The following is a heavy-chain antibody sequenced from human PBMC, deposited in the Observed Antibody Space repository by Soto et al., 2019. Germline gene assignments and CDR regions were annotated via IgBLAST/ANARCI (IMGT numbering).Heavy chain of an antibody. CDR3: ARPDYGSGTYPDY. CDR1: GFTFSSYA. D-gene: IGHD3-10*01. CDR2: ISYDGSNK. V-gene: IGHV3-30-3*01. Sequence: QVQLVESGGGVVQPGRSLRLSCAASGFTFSSYAMQWVRQAPGKGLEWVAVISYDGSNKYYADSVKARFTISRDNSKNPLYLQMNSLRAEDAAVYYCARPDYGSGTYPDYWGQGTLVTVSS. J-gene: IGHJ4*02.